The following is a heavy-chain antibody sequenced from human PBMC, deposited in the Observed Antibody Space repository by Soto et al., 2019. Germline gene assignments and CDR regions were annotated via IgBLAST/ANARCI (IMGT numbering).Heavy chain of an antibody. V-gene: IGHV1-46*01. CDR2: INPSGGST. CDR1: GYTFTSYY. Sequence: AGASVKVSCKASGYTFTSYYMHWVRQAPGQGLEWMGIINPSGGSTSYAQKFQGRVTMTRDTSTSTVYMELSSLRSEDTAVYYCARNKIYDFWSGYSLGYWGQGTLVTVSS. D-gene: IGHD3-3*01. CDR3: ARNKIYDFWSGYSLGY. J-gene: IGHJ4*02.